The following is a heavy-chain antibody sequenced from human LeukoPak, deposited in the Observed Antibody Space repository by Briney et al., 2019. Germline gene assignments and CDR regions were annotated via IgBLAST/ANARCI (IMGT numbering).Heavy chain of an antibody. CDR3: ARPSRVELRDAFDI. J-gene: IGHJ3*02. CDR1: GYTFTSYD. Sequence: GASVKVSCKASGYTFTSYDINWVRQATGQGLEWMGWMNPNSGNTGYAQKFQGRVTITADKSTSTAYMELSSLRSEDTAVYYCARPSRVELRDAFDIWGQGTMVTVSS. CDR2: MNPNSGNT. D-gene: IGHD1-26*01. V-gene: IGHV1-8*03.